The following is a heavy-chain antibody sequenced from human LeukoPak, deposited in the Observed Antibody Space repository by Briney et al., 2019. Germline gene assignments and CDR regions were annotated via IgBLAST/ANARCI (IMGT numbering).Heavy chain of an antibody. J-gene: IGHJ4*02. CDR1: GFTFSSYS. CDR2: ISTSSIYI. CDR3: ARRAGAYSHPYDY. V-gene: IGHV3-21*04. Sequence: GGSLRLSCVGSGFTFSSYSMNWVRQAPGKGLEWVSSISTSSIYIYYAGSVKGQFTISRDNSKNTLYLQMNSLRAEDTAVYYCARRAGAYSHPYDYWGQGTLVTVSS. D-gene: IGHD4/OR15-4a*01.